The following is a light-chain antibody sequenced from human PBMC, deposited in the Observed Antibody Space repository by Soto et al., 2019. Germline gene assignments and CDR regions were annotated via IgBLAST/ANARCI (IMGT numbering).Light chain of an antibody. J-gene: IGKJ2*01. CDR1: QSIRSY. V-gene: IGKV1-39*01. CDR2: AAS. Sequence: DIQMTQSPSSLSASVGDRVTITCRASQSIRSYLNWYQQEPGKAPKVLIYAASSLQGGVPSRFSVSGSGTDFTLTVSSLQPEDCATYYCQQSYSSPYTFGQGTKVQIK. CDR3: QQSYSSPYT.